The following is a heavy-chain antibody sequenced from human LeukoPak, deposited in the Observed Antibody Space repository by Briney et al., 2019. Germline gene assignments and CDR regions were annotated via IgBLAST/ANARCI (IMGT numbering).Heavy chain of an antibody. V-gene: IGHV4-34*01. J-gene: IGHJ3*02. D-gene: IGHD3-3*01. CDR1: GGSFSGYY. CDR3: ATRKQDDFWSGYSLDQAFDI. CDR2: INHSGST. Sequence: SETLPLTCAVYGGSFSGYYWSWIRQPPGKGLEWIGEINHSGSTNYNPSLKSRVTISVDTSKNQFSLKLSSVTAADTAVYYCATRKQDDFWSGYSLDQAFDIWGQGTMVTVSS.